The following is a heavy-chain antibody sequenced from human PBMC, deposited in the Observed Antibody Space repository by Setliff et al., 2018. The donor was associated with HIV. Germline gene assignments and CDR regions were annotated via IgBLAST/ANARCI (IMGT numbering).Heavy chain of an antibody. CDR3: ARDRRVGWVFTYGMDV. CDR2: ISGSGCST. Sequence: PGGSLRLSCAASGFTFGSFAMSWVRQAPGKGLGWVSRISGSGCSTYYAESVKGRFTISRDNSKKTLYLQMNSLRPEDTAVYYCARDRRVGWVFTYGMDVWGQGTLVNVSS. J-gene: IGHJ6*02. CDR1: GFTFGSFA. D-gene: IGHD6-13*01. V-gene: IGHV3-23*01.